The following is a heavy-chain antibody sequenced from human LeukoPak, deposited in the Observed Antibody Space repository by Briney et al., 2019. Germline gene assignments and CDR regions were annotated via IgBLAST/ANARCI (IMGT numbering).Heavy chain of an antibody. Sequence: SETLSLTCTVSGGSISSGGYYWSWIRQHPVKGLEWIGYIYYSGSTYYNPSLKSRVTISVDTSKNQFSLKLSSVTAADTAVYYCARVPHTFGGVIGMGDYYYYMDVWGKGTTVTVSS. CDR1: GGSISSGGYY. CDR3: ARVPHTFGGVIGMGDYYYYMDV. D-gene: IGHD3-16*02. J-gene: IGHJ6*03. V-gene: IGHV4-31*03. CDR2: IYYSGST.